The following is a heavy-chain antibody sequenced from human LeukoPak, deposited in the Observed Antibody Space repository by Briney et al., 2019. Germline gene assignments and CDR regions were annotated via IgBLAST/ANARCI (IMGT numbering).Heavy chain of an antibody. CDR2: INTGSGDT. V-gene: IGHV1-2*02. Sequence: GASVKVSCKASGYTFTGHYMHWVRQAPRQGLEWMGWINTGSGDTKYAQKFQGRVTMTRGTSITTAYMELSSLRSDDTAVYYCARDLFVVPAAIYLRDDWFDPWGQGTLVTVSS. CDR3: ARDLFVVPAAIYLRDDWFDP. CDR1: GYTFTGHY. D-gene: IGHD2-2*01. J-gene: IGHJ5*02.